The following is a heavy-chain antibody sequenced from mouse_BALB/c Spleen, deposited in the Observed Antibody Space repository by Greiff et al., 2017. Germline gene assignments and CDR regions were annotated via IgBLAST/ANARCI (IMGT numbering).Heavy chain of an antibody. CDR1: GFTFSSYT. CDR2: ISSGGSYT. D-gene: IGHD1-2*01. Sequence: EVKVVESGGGLVKPGGSLKLSCAASGFTFSSYTMSWVRQTPEKRLEWVATISSGGSYTYYPDSVKGRFTISRDNAKNTLYLQMSSLKSEDTAMYYCTREGTTATDYFDYWGQGTTLTVSS. CDR3: TREGTTATDYFDY. V-gene: IGHV5-6-4*01. J-gene: IGHJ2*01.